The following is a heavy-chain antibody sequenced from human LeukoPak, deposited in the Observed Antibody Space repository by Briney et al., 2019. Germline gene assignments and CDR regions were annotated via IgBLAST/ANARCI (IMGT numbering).Heavy chain of an antibody. J-gene: IGHJ4*02. V-gene: IGHV3-33*01. Sequence: QPGRSLRLSCAASGFTFGSYGMHWVRQAPGKGLELVAAIWYDGSNKYYADSVKGRFTISRDNSKNTLYLQMNSLRAEDTAVYYCARDSDYPDYWGQGTLVTVSS. CDR2: IWYDGSNK. CDR3: ARDSDYPDY. D-gene: IGHD3-10*01. CDR1: GFTFGSYG.